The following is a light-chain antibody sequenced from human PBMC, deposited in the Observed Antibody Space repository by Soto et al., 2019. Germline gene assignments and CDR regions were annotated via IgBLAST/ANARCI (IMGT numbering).Light chain of an antibody. J-gene: IGKJ1*01. V-gene: IGKV1-5*03. CDR2: KAS. CDR3: QQYNSYPRT. CDR1: QSISIW. Sequence: DIQMTQSPSTLSASVGDRVTITCRASQSISIWLAWYQQKPGRAPKLLIFKASTLESGVPSRFSGNGSGTEFTLSISSLQPDDFATYSYQQYNSYPRTFGQGTKVEIK.